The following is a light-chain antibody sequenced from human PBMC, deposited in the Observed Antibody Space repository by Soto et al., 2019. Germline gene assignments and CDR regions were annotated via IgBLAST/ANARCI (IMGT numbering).Light chain of an antibody. CDR1: QRPSNSH. Sequence: EIVLTQSPGTLSLSPGERATLSCRASQRPSNSHVAWYLLKPGQAPRLLIFDTSSRATGIPDRFSGSVSGTDFTLTISRLEPEDFEVFYCQQYGNSEIIFGQGTRLDI. J-gene: IGKJ5*01. V-gene: IGKV3-20*01. CDR3: QQYGNSEII. CDR2: DTS.